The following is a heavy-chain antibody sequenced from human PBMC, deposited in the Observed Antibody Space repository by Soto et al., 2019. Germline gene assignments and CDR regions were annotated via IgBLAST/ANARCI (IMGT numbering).Heavy chain of an antibody. V-gene: IGHV3-30*18. D-gene: IGHD3-10*01. CDR3: AKSRWFGEFN. CDR1: GFTFSSYG. J-gene: IGHJ4*02. CDR2: ISYDGSNK. Sequence: QVQLVESGGGVVQPGRSLRLSCAASGFTFSSYGMHWVRQAPGKGLEWVAVISYDGSNKYYADSVKGRFTISRDNSKNTLYLQMNSLRAEDTAVYYCAKSRWFGEFNWGQGTLVTISS.